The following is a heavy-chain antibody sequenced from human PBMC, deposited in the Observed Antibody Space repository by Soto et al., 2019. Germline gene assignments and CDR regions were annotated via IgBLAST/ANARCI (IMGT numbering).Heavy chain of an antibody. CDR3: ARVNTDSSGYYYVPGPDY. D-gene: IGHD3-22*01. Sequence: ASVKVSCKASGYTFTGYYLHWARQAPGQGLEWMGWINPNSGGANYAQQFQGRVTMTRDTSISTAYMELRSLRSDDTAVYYCARVNTDSSGYYYVPGPDYWGQGTLVTVSS. V-gene: IGHV1-2*02. J-gene: IGHJ4*02. CDR1: GYTFTGYY. CDR2: INPNSGGA.